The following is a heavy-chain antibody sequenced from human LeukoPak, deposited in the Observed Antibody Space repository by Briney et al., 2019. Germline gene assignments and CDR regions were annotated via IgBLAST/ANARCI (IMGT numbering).Heavy chain of an antibody. CDR2: INPNSGGT. D-gene: IGHD2-8*01. J-gene: IGHJ4*02. CDR3: ARGYCTNGVCYYFDY. Sequence: ASVKVSCKASGYTFTGYYMHWVRQAPGQGLEWMGWINPNSGGTNYAQKFQGRVTMTRDTSISTAYMELSGLRSDDTAVYYCARGYCTNGVCYYFDYWGQGTLVTVSS. V-gene: IGHV1-2*02. CDR1: GYTFTGYY.